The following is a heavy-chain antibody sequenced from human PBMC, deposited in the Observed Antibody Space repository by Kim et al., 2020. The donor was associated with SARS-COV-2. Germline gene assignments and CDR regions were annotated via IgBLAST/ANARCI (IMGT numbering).Heavy chain of an antibody. Sequence: SETLSLTCIVSGDSISNTGYFWGWIRQPPGKGLEWIGTMYYSGSTYYNPSLKSRVTMSLDTSKNQFSLRLSSVTASDTVFYYCATYTWPRIVAAGSWYFDLWGRGTLVTVSS. CDR1: GDSISNTGYF. V-gene: IGHV4-39*01. CDR2: MYYSGST. CDR3: ATYTWPRIVAAGSWYFDL. D-gene: IGHD6-13*01. J-gene: IGHJ2*01.